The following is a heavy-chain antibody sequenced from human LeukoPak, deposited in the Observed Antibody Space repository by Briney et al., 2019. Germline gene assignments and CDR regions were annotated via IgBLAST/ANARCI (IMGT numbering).Heavy chain of an antibody. J-gene: IGHJ4*02. CDR3: ASVLYCGADCYSGRYFFDY. CDR1: RYTFTSYD. V-gene: IGHV1-46*01. D-gene: IGHD2-21*02. Sequence: ASVKVSCKASRYTFTSYDMHWVRQAPGQGLEWMGIINPSGDSTSYAQKFQGRVTMTRDTSTSTVYMELSSLRSEDTAVYYCASVLYCGADCYSGRYFFDYWGQGTLVTVSS. CDR2: INPSGDST.